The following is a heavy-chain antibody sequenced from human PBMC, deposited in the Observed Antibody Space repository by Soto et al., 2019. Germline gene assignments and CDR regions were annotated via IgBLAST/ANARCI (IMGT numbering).Heavy chain of an antibody. V-gene: IGHV4-34*01. CDR1: TGSFSGNY. J-gene: IGHJ4*02. Sequence: PSETLSLTCAVYTGSFSGNYWSWIRQPPGKGLEWIGEIHPSGSAHYSVSIMSRVTISVDTSKNQVSLRLSSVTAADTAVYYCARGHDQAKTGYWGPGTPVTVSS. D-gene: IGHD1-1*01. CDR3: ARGHDQAKTGY. CDR2: IHPSGSA.